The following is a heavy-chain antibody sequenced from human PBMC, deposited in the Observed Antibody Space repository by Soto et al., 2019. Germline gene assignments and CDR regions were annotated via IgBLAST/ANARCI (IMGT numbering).Heavy chain of an antibody. V-gene: IGHV3-23*01. CDR1: GFTFTTYA. Sequence: GGSLRLSCAASGFTFTTYAMSWVRQAPGKGLEWVSVISGNGDGTYYADSVQGRFTISRDNSKNTLYLQMNSLRAEDTAIYYCAKDRTYSYGSDYWGQGTQVTVSS. J-gene: IGHJ4*02. D-gene: IGHD5-18*01. CDR3: AKDRTYSYGSDY. CDR2: ISGNGDGT.